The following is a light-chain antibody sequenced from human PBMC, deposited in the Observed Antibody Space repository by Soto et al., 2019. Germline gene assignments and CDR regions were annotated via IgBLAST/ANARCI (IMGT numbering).Light chain of an antibody. J-gene: IGLJ1*01. V-gene: IGLV1-36*01. CDR2: YND. CDR3: ASCDDSLNVYV. Sequence: QSVLTQPPSVSEAPRQRVTISCSGSNSNIGNNEVSWYQQLPGKAPKLLIFYNDLLPSGVSDRFSGSKSGTSASLAISGLQSEDEADYYCASCDDSLNVYVFGTGTKLTVL. CDR1: NSNIGNNE.